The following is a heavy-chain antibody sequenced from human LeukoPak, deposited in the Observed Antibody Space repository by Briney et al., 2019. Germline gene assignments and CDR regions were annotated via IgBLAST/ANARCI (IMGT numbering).Heavy chain of an antibody. Sequence: GGSLRLSCAASGFTFSSYAMSWVRQAPGKGLEWVSAISGSGGSTYYADSVKGRFTISRDNSKNTLYLQMNSLRAEDTAVYYCAKDHLKGGASYDSSGYYDYWGQGTLVTVSS. J-gene: IGHJ4*02. CDR2: ISGSGGST. V-gene: IGHV3-23*01. D-gene: IGHD3-22*01. CDR3: AKDHLKGGASYDSSGYYDY. CDR1: GFTFSSYA.